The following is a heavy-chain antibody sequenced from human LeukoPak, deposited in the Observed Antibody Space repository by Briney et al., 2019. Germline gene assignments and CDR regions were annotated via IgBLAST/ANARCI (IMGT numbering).Heavy chain of an antibody. V-gene: IGHV1-2*02. CDR2: MNPKSGGT. D-gene: IGHD6-6*01. J-gene: IGHJ4*02. CDR3: ARLRDSSSPGGFDF. CDR1: GYTFIGYY. Sequence: ASVKVSCKASGYTFIGYYLHWVRQAPGQGLEWMGWMNPKSGGTNYLQKFQGRVSMTRDTSISTAYMELIRVKSDDTAVYYCARLRDSSSPGGFDFWGQGTLVTVSS.